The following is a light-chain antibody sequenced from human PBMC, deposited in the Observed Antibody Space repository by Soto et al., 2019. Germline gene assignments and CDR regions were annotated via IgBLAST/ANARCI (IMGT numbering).Light chain of an antibody. J-gene: IGLJ2*01. CDR2: EVS. V-gene: IGLV2-8*01. Sequence: QSALTQPPSASGSPGQSVTISCTGTSGDVGGYNYVSWYQQHPGKAPKLMIWEVSKRPSGVPDRFSGSKSGNTASLTVSGLQAEDDAYYYCSSYGGANNLIFGGGTKLTVL. CDR1: SGDVGGYNY. CDR3: SSYGGANNLI.